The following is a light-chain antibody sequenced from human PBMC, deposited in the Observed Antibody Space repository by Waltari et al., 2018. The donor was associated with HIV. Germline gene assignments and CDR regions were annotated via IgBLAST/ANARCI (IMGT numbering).Light chain of an antibody. J-gene: IGLJ2*01. Sequence: SVLTQPPSVSAPPGQKVTISCSGSSSSFGNNYVSWYQQVPGTAPKLLIYDNNRRPSGIPDRFSGSKSGTSATLAITGLQTGDEADYYCGTWDNSLSAGFFGGGTKLTVL. CDR2: DNN. CDR3: GTWDNSLSAGF. V-gene: IGLV1-51*01. CDR1: SSSFGNNY.